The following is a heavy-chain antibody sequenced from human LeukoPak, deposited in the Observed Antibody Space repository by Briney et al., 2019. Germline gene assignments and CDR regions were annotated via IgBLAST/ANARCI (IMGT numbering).Heavy chain of an antibody. D-gene: IGHD5-18*01. V-gene: IGHV1-69*10. CDR1: GGTFSNYA. Sequence: ASVKVSCKASGGTFSNYAISWVRQAPGQGLEWMGGIMPIFAIANYAQKFQDRVTITADKSTNTAYMELSSLRSEDTAVYYCARSPRHIYGYLDYWGQGTLVTVSS. CDR2: IMPIFAIA. CDR3: ARSPRHIYGYLDY. J-gene: IGHJ4*02.